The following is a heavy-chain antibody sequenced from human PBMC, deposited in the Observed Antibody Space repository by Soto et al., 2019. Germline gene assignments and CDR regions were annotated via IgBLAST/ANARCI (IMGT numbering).Heavy chain of an antibody. CDR2: IYYSGST. J-gene: IGHJ4*02. Sequence: XGTLSLTCTVSGGSVSSGSYYWSWIRQPPGKGLEWIGYIYYSGSTNYNPSLKSRVTISVDTSKNQFSLKLSSVTAADTAVYYCARDLLFDYWGQGTLVTVSS. V-gene: IGHV4-61*01. CDR1: GGSVSSGSYY. CDR3: ARDLLFDY.